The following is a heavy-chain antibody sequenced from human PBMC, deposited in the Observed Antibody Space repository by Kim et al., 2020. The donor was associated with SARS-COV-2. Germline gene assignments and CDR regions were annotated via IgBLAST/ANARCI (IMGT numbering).Heavy chain of an antibody. V-gene: IGHV1-46*01. Sequence: FQGRVTMTRDTSTSTVYMELSSLRSEDTAVYYCATGWAVAGWFTDCWFDPWGQGTLVTVSS. D-gene: IGHD6-19*01. J-gene: IGHJ5*02. CDR3: ATGWAVAGWFTDCWFDP.